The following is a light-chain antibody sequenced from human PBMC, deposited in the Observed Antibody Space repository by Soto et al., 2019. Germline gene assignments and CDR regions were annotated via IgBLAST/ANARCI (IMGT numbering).Light chain of an antibody. V-gene: IGLV1-40*01. CDR1: SSNIGAPYD. CDR2: TNT. J-gene: IGLJ2*01. CDR3: QSYDSSLNVV. Sequence: QPVLTQPPSVSGAPGQRVTISCTGSSSNIGAPYDVYWYQHLPGTAPKLLIYTNTNRPSGVPDRFSGSKSGTSASLAITGLQAEDEADYYCQSYDSSLNVVFGGGTKLTVL.